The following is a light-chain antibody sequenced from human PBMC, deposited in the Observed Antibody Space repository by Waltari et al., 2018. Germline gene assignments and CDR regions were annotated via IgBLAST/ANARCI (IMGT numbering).Light chain of an antibody. CDR1: QSISSW. V-gene: IGKV1-5*03. Sequence: DIQMTQSPSTLSASVGDRVTITCRASQSISSWLDRYQQKPGRAPKLLIYEASTLDSGVPSRFSGSGSGTEFTLTISSLQPDDFATYYCQHYASALTFGGGTKVEVK. CDR2: EAS. CDR3: QHYASALT. J-gene: IGKJ4*01.